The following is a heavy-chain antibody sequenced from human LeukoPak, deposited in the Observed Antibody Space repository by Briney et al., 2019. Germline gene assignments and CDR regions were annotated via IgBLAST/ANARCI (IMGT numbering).Heavy chain of an antibody. CDR1: GGSFSGYY. D-gene: IGHD1-26*01. CDR2: INHSGST. Sequence: SETLSLTCAVYGGSFSGYYWSWIRQPPGKGLEWIGEINHSGSTNYNPSLKSRVTISVDRSKNQFSLKLSSVTAADTAVYYCARGRAIVGAIHWGQGTLVTVSS. V-gene: IGHV4-34*01. CDR3: ARGRAIVGAIH. J-gene: IGHJ4*02.